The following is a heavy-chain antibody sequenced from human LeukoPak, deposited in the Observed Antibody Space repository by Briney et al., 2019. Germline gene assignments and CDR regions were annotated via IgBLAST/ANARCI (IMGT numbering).Heavy chain of an antibody. D-gene: IGHD2-15*01. CDR1: GYTFTNYG. CDR3: ARDEVVVTSNLFDP. CDR2: ISAYNDNT. V-gene: IGHV1-18*01. Sequence: GASVKVSCKASGYTFTNYGISWVRQAPGQGPEWMGWISAYNDNTNYAQKFQGRLTMTADTSTSTAYMELRSLRSDDTAVYYCARDEVVVTSNLFDPWGQGTLVTVSS. J-gene: IGHJ5*02.